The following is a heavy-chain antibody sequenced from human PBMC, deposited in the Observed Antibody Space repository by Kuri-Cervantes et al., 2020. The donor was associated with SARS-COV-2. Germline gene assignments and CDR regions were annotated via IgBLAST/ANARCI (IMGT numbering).Heavy chain of an antibody. J-gene: IGHJ5*02. CDR2: ISAYNGNT. V-gene: IGHV1-18*01. Sequence: ASVKVSCKASGYTFTSYGISWVRQAPGQGLEWMGWISAYNGNTNYAQKLQGRVTMTTDTSTSTAYMELRSLRSEDRAVYCCARVREQWSHGGWFDPWAQGTLVTVSS. D-gene: IGHD6-19*01. CDR3: ARVREQWSHGGWFDP. CDR1: GYTFTSYG.